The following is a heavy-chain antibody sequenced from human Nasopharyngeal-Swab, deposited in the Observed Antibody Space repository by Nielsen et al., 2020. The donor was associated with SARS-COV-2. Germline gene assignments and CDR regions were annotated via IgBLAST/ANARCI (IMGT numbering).Heavy chain of an antibody. CDR1: GFTFRDYW. D-gene: IGHD3-10*01. Sequence: GGSLRLSCEASGFTFRDYWMSWVRQAPAKGLEWVASIKQDGSEKNYVDSVKGRFTISRDNAKNSLFLQMDSLRTEDTAFYYCARVGGRTSPMGSWGQGTLVTVSS. V-gene: IGHV3-7*01. CDR2: IKQDGSEK. CDR3: ARVGGRTSPMGS. J-gene: IGHJ4*02.